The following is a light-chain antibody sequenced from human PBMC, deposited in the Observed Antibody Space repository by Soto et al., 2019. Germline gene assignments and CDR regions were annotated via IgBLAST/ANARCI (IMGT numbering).Light chain of an antibody. CDR1: QSVSRY. Sequence: EIVLTQSPVTLSLSPGERATLSCRASQSVSRYLAWYQQKPDQAPRLLIYDAFNRATGIPARFSGSGSGTDFTLTISSLEPEDFAIYYCQHRSKWITFGQGTRLEIK. J-gene: IGKJ5*01. CDR3: QHRSKWIT. V-gene: IGKV3-11*01. CDR2: DAF.